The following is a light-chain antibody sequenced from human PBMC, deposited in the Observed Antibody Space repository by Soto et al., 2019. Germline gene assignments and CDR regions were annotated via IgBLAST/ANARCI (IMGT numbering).Light chain of an antibody. CDR3: QLYKNVILT. Sequence: DIKMTQSPSSLSASVGDRVTLTCQASEDVSDYVNWYQQKPGRAPKLLIYDASKLETGVPSRFSGSGSGTDFTFTIRALQPEDFATYYCQLYKNVILTFGGGTRV. V-gene: IGKV1-33*01. CDR2: DAS. CDR1: EDVSDY. J-gene: IGKJ4*01.